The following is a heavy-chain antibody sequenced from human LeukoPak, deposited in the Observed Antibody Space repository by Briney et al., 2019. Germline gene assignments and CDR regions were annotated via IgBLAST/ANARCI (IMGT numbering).Heavy chain of an antibody. CDR2: IYYSGST. D-gene: IGHD3-10*01. CDR1: GGSISSSSYY. J-gene: IGHJ4*02. CDR3: ARDAGKYYYGSGSFGAGNHFDY. Sequence: SETLSLTCTVSGGSISSSSYYWGWIRQPPGKGLEWIGSIYYSGSTYYNPSLKSRVTISVDTSKNQFSLKLSSVTAADTAVYYCARDAGKYYYGSGSFGAGNHFDYWGQGTLVTVSS. V-gene: IGHV4-39*02.